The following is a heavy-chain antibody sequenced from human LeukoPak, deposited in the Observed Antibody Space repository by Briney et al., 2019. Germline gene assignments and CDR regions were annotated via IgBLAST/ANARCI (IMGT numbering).Heavy chain of an antibody. CDR2: IYNSGST. Sequence: KPSETLSLTCTVSGGSISSYYWSWIRQSPGKGLEWVGCIYNSGSTNHNPSLKSRVTISVDTSKNQLSLKLSSVTAADTAVYYCAGTYQWLAFDYWGQGNLVTVSS. J-gene: IGHJ4*02. CDR3: AGTYQWLAFDY. CDR1: GGSISSYY. V-gene: IGHV4-59*01. D-gene: IGHD6-19*01.